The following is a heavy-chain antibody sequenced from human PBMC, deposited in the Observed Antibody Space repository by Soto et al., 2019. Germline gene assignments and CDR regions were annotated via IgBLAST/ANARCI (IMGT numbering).Heavy chain of an antibody. CDR1: GFTFSTYA. CDR2: ISGSGGQT. D-gene: IGHD2-15*01. CDR3: AKEGYCSSTSCHHGAFDF. J-gene: IGHJ3*01. V-gene: IGHV3-23*01. Sequence: EVQLLESGGGLVQPGGSLRLSCAGSGFTFSTYAMSWVRQAPGKGLEWVSSISGSGGQTYYADSVKGRFTVSRDNSKTTLTLQTDSLRAEDTAMYYCAKEGYCSSTSCHHGAFDFWGQGTMVTVSS.